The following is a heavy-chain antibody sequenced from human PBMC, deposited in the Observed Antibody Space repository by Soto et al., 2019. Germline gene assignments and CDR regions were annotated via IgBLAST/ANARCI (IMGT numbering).Heavy chain of an antibody. CDR2: INPNSGST. CDR1: GYTFTGYY. Sequence: ASVKVSCKASGYTFTGYYMHWVRQAPGQGLEWMGWINPNSGSTSYAQKFQGRVTMTRDTSTSTVYMELSSLRSEDTAVYYCARVAIHGDILTGHTWFDPWGQGTLVTVSS. V-gene: IGHV1-46*03. D-gene: IGHD3-9*01. CDR3: ARVAIHGDILTGHTWFDP. J-gene: IGHJ5*02.